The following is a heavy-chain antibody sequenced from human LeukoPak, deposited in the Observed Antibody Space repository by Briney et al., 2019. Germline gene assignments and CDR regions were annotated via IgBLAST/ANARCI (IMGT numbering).Heavy chain of an antibody. CDR1: GGTFSSYA. CDR2: IIPIFGTA. V-gene: IGHV1-69*05. CDR3: ARVGSYYGSGSSLDY. Sequence: SVKVSCKASGGTFSSYAISWVRQAPGQGLEWMGRIIPIFGTANYAQKFQGRVTITTDESTSTAYMGLSSLRSEDTAVYYCARVGSYYGSGSSLDYWGQGTLVTVSS. J-gene: IGHJ4*02. D-gene: IGHD3-10*01.